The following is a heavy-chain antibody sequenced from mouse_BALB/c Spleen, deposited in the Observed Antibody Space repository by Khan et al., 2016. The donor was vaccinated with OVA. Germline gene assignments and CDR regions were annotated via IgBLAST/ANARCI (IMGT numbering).Heavy chain of an antibody. J-gene: IGHJ4*01. CDR3: ARNWNWDYYAMDY. Sequence: QVQLKQSGPGLVQPSQSLSITCTVSGFSLTSYGVHWVRQSPGKGLEWLGVIWSGGSTDYNAAFIYRLSISKDNSKSQVFFKMNSLQANDTAIYYCARNWNWDYYAMDYWGPGPSVTVSS. D-gene: IGHD4-1*01. CDR1: GFSLTSYG. CDR2: IWSGGST. V-gene: IGHV2-2*02.